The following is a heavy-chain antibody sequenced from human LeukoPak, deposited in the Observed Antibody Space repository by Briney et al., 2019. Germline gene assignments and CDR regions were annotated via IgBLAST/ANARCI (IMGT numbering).Heavy chain of an antibody. D-gene: IGHD6-19*01. CDR3: ATDSSGWTPPAS. CDR1: GFTFSTSN. V-gene: IGHV3-21*01. J-gene: IGHJ5*02. Sequence: GGSLRLSCEASGFTFSTSNMNWGRQAPGGGLEGVSSISSSTSYIYYADSVKGRFTISRDNAKNSLFLQMNRLRVEDTAVYYCATDSSGWTPPASWGQGTLVTVSS. CDR2: ISSSTSYI.